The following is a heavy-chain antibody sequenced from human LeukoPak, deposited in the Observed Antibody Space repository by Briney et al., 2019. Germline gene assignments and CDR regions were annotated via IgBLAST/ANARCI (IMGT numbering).Heavy chain of an antibody. D-gene: IGHD4-17*01. V-gene: IGHV4-4*02. CDR1: GGSISSSNW. J-gene: IGHJ3*02. CDR3: ARAKDDYGTYAFDI. CDR2: IYHSGST. Sequence: PSETLSLTCAVSGGSISSSNWWSWVRQPPVKGLEWIGEIYHSGSTNYNPSLKSRVTISVDKSKNQFSLKLSSVTAADTAVYYCARAKDDYGTYAFDIWGQGTMVTVSS.